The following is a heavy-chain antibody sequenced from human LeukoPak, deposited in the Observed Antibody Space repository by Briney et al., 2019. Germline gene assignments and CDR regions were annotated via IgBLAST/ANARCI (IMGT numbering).Heavy chain of an antibody. D-gene: IGHD6-19*01. CDR1: GGPFSGYY. V-gene: IGHV4-34*01. CDR2: INDSGGT. J-gene: IGHJ6*02. CDR3: ARVGMKRSGWYVYPHRHYGMDI. Sequence: SETLSLTCAVSGGPFSGYYWSWIRQPPGKGLEWVGEINDSGGTNYNPYPKSSVTISVDTSKNHFSLMLSSVTAAGTAVYYCARVGMKRSGWYVYPHRHYGMDIWGQGTTVTVSS.